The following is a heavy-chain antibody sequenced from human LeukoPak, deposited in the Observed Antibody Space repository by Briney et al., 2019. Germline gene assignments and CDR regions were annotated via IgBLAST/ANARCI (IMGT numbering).Heavy chain of an antibody. V-gene: IGHV5-51*01. CDR2: IYPGDSDT. D-gene: IGHD5-18*01. CDR3: ARHRTSGQLWYQPYDY. CDR1: GSTFTSYS. Sequence: NPRGTLQICFLGSGSTFTSYSIGGVRLVPGKGLAWMGIIYPGDSDTKCSPSFQCQVTISADKCISTAYPQWSSLKASDTAMYYCARHRTSGQLWYQPYDYWGQGTLVTVSS. J-gene: IGHJ4*02.